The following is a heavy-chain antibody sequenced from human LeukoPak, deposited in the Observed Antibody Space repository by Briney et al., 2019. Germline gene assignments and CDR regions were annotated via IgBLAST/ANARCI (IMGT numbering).Heavy chain of an antibody. CDR1: GGTFSSYA. V-gene: IGHV1-69*01. J-gene: IGHJ6*02. CDR2: IIPIFGTA. Sequence: ASVKVSCKASGGTFSSYAISWVRQAPGQGLEWMGGIIPIFGTANYAQKFQGRVTITADESTSTAYMELSSLRSEDTAVYYRARERGPGYCSGGSCYSTRYGMDVWGQGTTVAVSS. D-gene: IGHD2-15*01. CDR3: ARERGPGYCSGGSCYSTRYGMDV.